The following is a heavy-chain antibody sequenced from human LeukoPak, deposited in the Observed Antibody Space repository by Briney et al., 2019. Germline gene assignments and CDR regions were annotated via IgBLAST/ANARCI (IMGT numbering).Heavy chain of an antibody. D-gene: IGHD1-26*01. CDR1: GGSISSYY. CDR2: ISYTGTT. J-gene: IGHJ6*03. Sequence: SETLSLTCTVSGGSISSYYWGWIRQPPGEGLEWIATISYTGTTYYNPSLKSRVTISVDTSKNQFSLKLSSVTAADTAVYYCASDHSSASYTYYYYYMDVWGKGTTVTVSS. V-gene: IGHV4-39*07. CDR3: ASDHSSASYTYYYYYMDV.